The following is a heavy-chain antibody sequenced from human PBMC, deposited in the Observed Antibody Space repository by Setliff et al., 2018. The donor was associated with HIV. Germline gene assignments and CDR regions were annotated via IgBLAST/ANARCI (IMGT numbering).Heavy chain of an antibody. J-gene: IGHJ3*02. Sequence: SVKVSCKTSGGTFSRYTITWVRQAPGQGLEWMGGIIPVVGVADYAQKFQGRVTITTDESTSTAYMEVNSLRSEDTAIYYCARESSYLGAFDIWGQGTMVTGSS. CDR3: ARESSYLGAFDI. CDR1: GGTFSRYT. V-gene: IGHV1-69*16. D-gene: IGHD1-26*01. CDR2: IIPVVGVA.